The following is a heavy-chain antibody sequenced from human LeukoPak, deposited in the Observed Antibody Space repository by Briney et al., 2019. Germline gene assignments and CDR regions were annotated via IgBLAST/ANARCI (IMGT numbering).Heavy chain of an antibody. D-gene: IGHD3-10*01. V-gene: IGHV3-23*01. CDR1: GFTFSSYA. J-gene: IGHJ6*02. CDR2: IRGSGGST. Sequence: PGGSLRLSCAAPGFTFSSYAMSWVRQAPGKGLEWVSGIRGSGGSTYSVDSVRGRFTISRDNSKNTLYLQMKSLRAEDTAVYYCAKDASGTGTNLWMDVWGQGTTVTASS. CDR3: AKDASGTGTNLWMDV.